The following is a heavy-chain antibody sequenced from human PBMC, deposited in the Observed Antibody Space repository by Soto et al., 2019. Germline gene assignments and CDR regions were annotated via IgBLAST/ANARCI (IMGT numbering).Heavy chain of an antibody. J-gene: IGHJ4*02. CDR2: IYYSGST. Sequence: QLQLQESGPGLVKPSETLSLTCTVSGGSISSSSYYWGWIRQPPGKGLEWIGSIYYSGSTYYNPSLKSRVTISVDTSKNQFSLKLSSVTAADTAVYYCARRRPWDVGVVTPWFDYWGQGTLVTVSS. CDR1: GGSISSSSYY. CDR3: ARRRPWDVGVVTPWFDY. V-gene: IGHV4-39*01. D-gene: IGHD2-15*01.